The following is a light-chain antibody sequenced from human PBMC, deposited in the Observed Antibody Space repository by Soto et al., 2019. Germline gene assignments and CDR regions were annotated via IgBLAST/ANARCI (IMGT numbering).Light chain of an antibody. Sequence: DIVMTQSPEYLAVSLGERSTINCKSSQTVLYSSNNKNLIAWYQQKPGQPPKLLIYWASTRESGVPDRFSGCGSGIDFTLTISSLQAEDVAVSYCQQYYSPPRYTFGQGTRLEIK. CDR1: QTVLYSSNNKNL. CDR2: WAS. V-gene: IGKV4-1*01. CDR3: QQYYSPPRYT. J-gene: IGKJ2*01.